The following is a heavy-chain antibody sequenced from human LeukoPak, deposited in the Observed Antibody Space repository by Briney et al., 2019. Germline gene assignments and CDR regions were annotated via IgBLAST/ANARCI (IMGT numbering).Heavy chain of an antibody. J-gene: IGHJ4*02. CDR2: IYYSGST. D-gene: IGHD1-26*01. Sequence: SETLSLTCTVSGGSISSSSYYWGWIRQPPGKGLEWIGSIYYSGSTYYNPSLKSRVTISVDTSKNQFSLKLSSVTAADSALYYCARILVGATTDYWGQGTLVTVSS. CDR3: ARILVGATTDY. CDR1: GGSISSSSYY. V-gene: IGHV4-39*07.